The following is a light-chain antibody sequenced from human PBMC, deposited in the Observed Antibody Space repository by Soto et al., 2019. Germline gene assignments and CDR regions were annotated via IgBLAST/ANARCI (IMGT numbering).Light chain of an antibody. V-gene: IGKV3-11*01. CDR1: QSITSY. Sequence: TVLKMSSAYLSLHQRERDTLSCIAIQSITSYLAWDQQIPGQTPRLLIYDAGNRAPGVPDRLSGGGFGTYFTLTISSLEAEDSAVYYCQQRNSWPPISSGQGARPEI. CDR2: DAG. J-gene: IGKJ5*01. CDR3: QQRNSWPPIS.